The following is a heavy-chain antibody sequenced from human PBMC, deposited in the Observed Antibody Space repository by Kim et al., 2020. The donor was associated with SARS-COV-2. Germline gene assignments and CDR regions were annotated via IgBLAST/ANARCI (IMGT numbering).Heavy chain of an antibody. Sequence: QGRVTITADESTSTAYMELSSLRSEDTAVYYCARDGGHGQQLVCGCWFDPWGQGTLVTVSS. D-gene: IGHD6-13*01. CDR3: ARDGGHGQQLVCGCWFDP. J-gene: IGHJ5*02. V-gene: IGHV1-69*01.